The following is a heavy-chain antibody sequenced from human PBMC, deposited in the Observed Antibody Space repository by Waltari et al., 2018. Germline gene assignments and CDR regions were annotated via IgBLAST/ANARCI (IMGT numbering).Heavy chain of an antibody. CDR3: ARDQDWAFDY. CDR2: IGPGGSNI. CDR1: GFTFRRYS. V-gene: IGHV3-48*02. D-gene: IGHD2-21*01. J-gene: IGHJ4*02. Sequence: EVQLVESGGGLVQPGGSLKLSCAASGFTFRRYSLNWVRQAPGKGLEWVSHIGPGGSNIGYADSVKGRITISRDNAQNSLYLIINSLTDEDTAVYYCARDQDWAFDYWGRGTLVTVSS.